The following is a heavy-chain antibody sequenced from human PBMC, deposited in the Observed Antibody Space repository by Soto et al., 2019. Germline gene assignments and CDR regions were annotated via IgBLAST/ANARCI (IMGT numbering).Heavy chain of an antibody. J-gene: IGHJ4*02. CDR2: IHYSGST. D-gene: IGHD3-22*01. Sequence: QLQLQESGPGLVKPSETLSLTCTVSGDSVTISDYYWGWIRQPPGKGLEWIGSIHYSGSTYYNPSLKSRVTICGDTSKKHFSLKLTSVTAADAAVYYCAAHDSGGYYAEYWGQGTLVTVSA. V-gene: IGHV4-39*01. CDR3: AAHDSGGYYAEY. CDR1: GDSVTISDYY.